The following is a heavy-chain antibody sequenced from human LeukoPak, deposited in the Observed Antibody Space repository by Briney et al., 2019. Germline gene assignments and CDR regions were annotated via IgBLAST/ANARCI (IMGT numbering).Heavy chain of an antibody. Sequence: ASVKVSCKASGYNFPSYGINWVRQAPGQGLEWMGWIRPHTGETNSAQRFQDRVTMTTDTSTTPAYMELRSLRFDDTAVYYCARDRGGKGSAIFYWGQGSLVTVSS. J-gene: IGHJ4*02. CDR3: ARDRGGKGSAIFY. CDR2: IRPHTGET. D-gene: IGHD2-2*01. V-gene: IGHV1-18*01. CDR1: GYNFPSYG.